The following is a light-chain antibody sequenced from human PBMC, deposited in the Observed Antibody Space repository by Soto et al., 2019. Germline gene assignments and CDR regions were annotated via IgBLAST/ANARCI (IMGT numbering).Light chain of an antibody. CDR3: QQYNSYPDT. Sequence: DIQMTQSPSTLSASVGDRVTITCRASQSISSWLAWYQQKPGKAPKLLIYDASSLESGVPSRFSGSGSGTEFTLTISLLKPDDFATYYCQQYNSYPDTFGQGTKLEIK. V-gene: IGKV1-5*01. CDR1: QSISSW. CDR2: DAS. J-gene: IGKJ2*01.